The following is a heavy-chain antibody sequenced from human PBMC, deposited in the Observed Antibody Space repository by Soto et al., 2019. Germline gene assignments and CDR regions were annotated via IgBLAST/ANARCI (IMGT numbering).Heavy chain of an antibody. D-gene: IGHD6-6*01. Sequence: SETLSLTCTVSGGSVSSGSYYWSWIRQPPGKGLEWIGYIYYSGSTNYNPSLKSRVTISVDTSKNQFSLKLSSVTAADTAVYYCARDGSGRIAARLGWFDPWGQGTLATVSS. CDR1: GGSVSSGSYY. J-gene: IGHJ5*02. CDR2: IYYSGST. V-gene: IGHV4-61*01. CDR3: ARDGSGRIAARLGWFDP.